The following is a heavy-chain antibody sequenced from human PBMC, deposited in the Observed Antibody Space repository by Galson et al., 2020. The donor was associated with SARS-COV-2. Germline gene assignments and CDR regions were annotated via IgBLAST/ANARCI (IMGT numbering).Heavy chain of an antibody. D-gene: IGHD3-22*01. Sequence: GESLKISCAASGFTFSSFAMSWVRQAPGKGLEWVAAVSGSGGSTYYADSVKGRFTISRDNPQNTLYLQMHSLRAEDTAVYYCAKYRYDSSGYYPPQYWGQGTLVTVSS. CDR1: GFTFSSFA. J-gene: IGHJ4*02. CDR3: AKYRYDSSGYYPPQY. CDR2: VSGSGGST. V-gene: IGHV3-23*01.